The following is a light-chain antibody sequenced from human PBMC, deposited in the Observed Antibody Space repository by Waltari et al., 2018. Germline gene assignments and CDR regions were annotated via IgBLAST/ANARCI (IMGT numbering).Light chain of an antibody. CDR3: QQYGSSPPWT. CDR2: GAS. V-gene: IGKV3-20*01. CDR1: QSVSSKY. J-gene: IGKJ1*01. Sequence: EIVLTQSPGTLSLSPGERATLSCRASQSVSSKYLVWYQQKPGQAPRLLIYGASSRATGIPERFSGSGSGTDFTLTISRLEPEDFAVYYCQQYGSSPPWTFGQGTKVEIK.